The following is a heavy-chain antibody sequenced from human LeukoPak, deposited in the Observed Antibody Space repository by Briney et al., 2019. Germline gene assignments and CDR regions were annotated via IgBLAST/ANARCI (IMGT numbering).Heavy chain of an antibody. J-gene: IGHJ3*02. D-gene: IGHD6-19*01. CDR1: GYTFTGYY. V-gene: IGHV1-46*01. CDR2: INPSGGST. CDR3: ARGGREQWLPYDAFDI. Sequence: ASVKVSCKASGYTFTGYYMHWVRQAPGQGLEWMGIINPSGGSTSYAQKFQGRVTMTGDMSTSTVYMELSSLRSEDTAVYYCARGGREQWLPYDAFDIWGQGTMVTVSS.